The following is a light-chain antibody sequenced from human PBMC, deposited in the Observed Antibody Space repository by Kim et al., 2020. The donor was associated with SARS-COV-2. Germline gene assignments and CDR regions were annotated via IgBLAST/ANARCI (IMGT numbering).Light chain of an antibody. CDR1: SSDIGTFNY. V-gene: IGLV2-11*01. Sequence: QSVLTQPRSVSGSPGQSVTISCTGTSSDIGTFNYVSWYQQHPGKAPKLMIYGVNKRPSGVPDRFSGSKSGNTASLTISGLQAEDESDYYCSSYAGTYNWVFGGGTELTVL. CDR2: GVN. J-gene: IGLJ3*02. CDR3: SSYAGTYNWV.